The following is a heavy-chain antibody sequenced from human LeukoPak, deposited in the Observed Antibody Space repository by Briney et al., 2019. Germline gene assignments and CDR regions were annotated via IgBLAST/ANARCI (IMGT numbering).Heavy chain of an antibody. CDR2: IYYSGST. CDR1: GYSISSSNW. V-gene: IGHV4-28*01. D-gene: IGHD5-12*01. Sequence: KPSETLSLTCAVSGYSISSSNWWGWIRQPPGKGLEWIAYIYYSGSTSYNPSLKSRVTMSVDTSKNQFSLKLSSVTAVDTAVYYCAKSVAWNYYYYMDVWGKGTTVTVSS. J-gene: IGHJ6*03. CDR3: AKSVAWNYYYYMDV.